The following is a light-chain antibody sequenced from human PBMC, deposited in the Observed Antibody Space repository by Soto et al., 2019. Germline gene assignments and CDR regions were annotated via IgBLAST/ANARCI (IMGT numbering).Light chain of an antibody. CDR3: QQYGRSLFT. V-gene: IGKV3-20*01. Sequence: EIVLTQSPGTLSTSPGERATLSCRASQSIISTYLAWYQQKPGQAPRLLIYGASSRAPGIPDRFSGSGSGTDFTLTISRLEPEDFAVYYCQQYGRSLFTFGPGTKVDIK. J-gene: IGKJ3*01. CDR2: GAS. CDR1: QSIISTY.